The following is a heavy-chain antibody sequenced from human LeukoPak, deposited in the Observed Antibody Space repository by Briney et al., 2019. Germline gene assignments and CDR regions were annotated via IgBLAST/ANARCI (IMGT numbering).Heavy chain of an antibody. CDR1: GYTFTGYY. D-gene: IGHD1-1*01. J-gene: IGHJ4*02. V-gene: IGHV1-2*02. CDR2: INPNSGGT. Sequence: GASVKVSCKASGYTFTGYYMHWVRQAPGQGLEWMGWINPNSGGTNYAQKFQGRVTMTRDTSISTAYMELSKLRSDDAAVYYCARGARGTNDQFAYWGQGTLVTVSS. CDR3: ARGARGTNDQFAY.